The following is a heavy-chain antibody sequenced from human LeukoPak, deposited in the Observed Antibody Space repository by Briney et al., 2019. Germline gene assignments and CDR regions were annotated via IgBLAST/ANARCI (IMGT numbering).Heavy chain of an antibody. D-gene: IGHD2-2*03. V-gene: IGHV1-69*13. CDR1: GGTFSSYA. CDR3: ARVGIVVVPAAMEDYYYYMDV. Sequence: SVKVSCKASGGTFSSYAISWVRQAPGQGLEWMGGFIPIFGTANYAQKFQGRVTITADESTSTAYMELSSLRSEDTAVYYCARVGIVVVPAAMEDYYYYMDVWGKGTTVTVSS. CDR2: FIPIFGTA. J-gene: IGHJ6*03.